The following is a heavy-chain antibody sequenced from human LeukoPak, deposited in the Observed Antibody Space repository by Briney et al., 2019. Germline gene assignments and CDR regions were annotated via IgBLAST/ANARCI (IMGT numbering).Heavy chain of an antibody. CDR1: GFTFTNHD. D-gene: IGHD3-10*01. CDR3: AREGSDEFADI. V-gene: IGHV3-13*01. J-gene: IGHJ3*02. Sequence: GGSLRLSCAASGFTFTNHDMHWVRQETGKGLEWVSAINPAGRTYYADSVRGRFIISRENAKNSFYLHLNSLRVEDTAIYYCAREGSDEFADIWGQGTFVTVSS. CDR2: INPAGRT.